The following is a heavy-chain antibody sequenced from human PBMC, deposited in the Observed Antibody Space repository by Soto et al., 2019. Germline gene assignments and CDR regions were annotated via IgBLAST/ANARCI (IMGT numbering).Heavy chain of an antibody. CDR1: GGSVSSGSYY. V-gene: IGHV4-61*01. J-gene: IGHJ6*02. D-gene: IGHD2-21*02. Sequence: SETLSLTCTVSGGSVSSGSYYWSWIRQPPGKGLEWIGYIYYSGSTNYNPSLKSRVTISVDTSKNQFSLKLSSVTAADTAVYYCARLVVVTSYYGMDVWGQGTTVTVSS. CDR2: IYYSGST. CDR3: ARLVVVTSYYGMDV.